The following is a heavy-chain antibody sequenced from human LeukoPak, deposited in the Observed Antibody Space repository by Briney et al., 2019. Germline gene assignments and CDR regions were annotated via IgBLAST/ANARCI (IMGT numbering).Heavy chain of an antibody. J-gene: IGHJ3*02. V-gene: IGHV4-34*01. CDR2: ISHSGTT. CDR3: ARGLVWRFLLDSRRDSFDI. D-gene: IGHD3-16*01. Sequence: SETLSLTCAVSSGSFSDYQWNWIRQSPGKGLEWLGEISHSGTTTYNPSLKSRVTISVDTSKNQFSLRLRSVTAADTAVYYCARGLVWRFLLDSRRDSFDIWGQGTTITVSS. CDR1: SGSFSDYQ.